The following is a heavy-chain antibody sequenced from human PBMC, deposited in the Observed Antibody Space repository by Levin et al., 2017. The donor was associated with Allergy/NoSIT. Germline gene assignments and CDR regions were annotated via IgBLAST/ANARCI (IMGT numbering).Heavy chain of an antibody. CDR3: ARYSSSSPFDF. D-gene: IGHD6-19*01. V-gene: IGHV1-2*02. CDR1: GYTFADFY. J-gene: IGHJ4*02. Sequence: ASVKVSCKASGYTFADFYMNWVRQAPGQGLEWMGWINPNSGATNYAQKFQDRVTMTSDTSISTAYMELSRLRSDDTAVYYCARYSSSSPFDFWGQGTLVTVSS. CDR2: INPNSGAT.